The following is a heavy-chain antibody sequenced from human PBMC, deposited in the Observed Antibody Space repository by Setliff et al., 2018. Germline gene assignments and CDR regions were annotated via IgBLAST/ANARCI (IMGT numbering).Heavy chain of an antibody. CDR1: GGSMSADYY. V-gene: IGHV4-61*09. Sequence: SETLSLTCTVSGGSMSADYYWSWIRQPAGKGLEWIGHVHTDGSTNYNPSLKSRVIISVDTSKNQFSVKLSSVTAADTAVYYCARHKVIKKEFIRLTWFDPWGQGTPVTVSS. J-gene: IGHJ5*02. D-gene: IGHD3-10*01. CDR3: ARHKVIKKEFIRLTWFDP. CDR2: VHTDGST.